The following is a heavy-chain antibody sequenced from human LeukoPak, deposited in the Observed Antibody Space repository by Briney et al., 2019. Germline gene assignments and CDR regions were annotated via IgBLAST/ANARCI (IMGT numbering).Heavy chain of an antibody. CDR3: AKSFDFSNGHSPILTPFDS. CDR1: GFTFSSSA. Sequence: GGSLRLSCAASGFTFSSSAMSWVRQAPGKGLEWASSISARGISTYYADSVKGRFTISRDNSKNTLYLQMNSLRGDDIGVYYCAKSFDFSNGHSPILTPFDSWGQGTLVSVSS. CDR2: ISARGIST. J-gene: IGHJ4*02. V-gene: IGHV3-23*01. D-gene: IGHD3-3*01.